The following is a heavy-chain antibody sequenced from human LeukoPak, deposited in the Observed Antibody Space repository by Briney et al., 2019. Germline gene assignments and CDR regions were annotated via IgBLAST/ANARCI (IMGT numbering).Heavy chain of an antibody. CDR3: ARAARADCTSPTCHSWLAP. CDR1: GFTLSNSW. CDR2: INSDGSTT. D-gene: IGHD2/OR15-2a*01. Sequence: PGGSLRLSCAASGFTLSNSWIHWVRHAPGKGLVWVSRINSDGSTTTYADSVKGRFTISRDNAKNTLYLQMNSLRAEDTAVYYCARAARADCTSPTCHSWLAPWGQGTKVTVSS. V-gene: IGHV3-74*01. J-gene: IGHJ5*02.